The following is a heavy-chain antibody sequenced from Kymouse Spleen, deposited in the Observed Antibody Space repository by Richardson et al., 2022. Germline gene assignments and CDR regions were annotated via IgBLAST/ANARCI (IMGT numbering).Heavy chain of an antibody. CDR3: TTYNWNFGGYFDY. CDR2: IKSKTDGGTT. D-gene: IGHD1-7*01. Sequence: EVQLVESGGGLVKPGGSLRLSCAASGFTFSNAWMSWVRQAPGKGLEWVGRIKSKTDGGTTDYAAPVKGRFTISRDDSKNTLYLQMNSLKTEDTAVYYCTTYNWNFGGYFDYWGQGTLVTVSS. J-gene: IGHJ4*02. CDR1: GFTFSNAW. V-gene: IGHV3-15*01.